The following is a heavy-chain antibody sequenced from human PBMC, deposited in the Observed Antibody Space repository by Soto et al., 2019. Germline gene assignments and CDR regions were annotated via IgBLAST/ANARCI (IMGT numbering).Heavy chain of an antibody. Sequence: EVQLVESVGGLVQPGRSLRLSCAASGFTIDDYAMHWVRQVPGKGLEWVSGISSNSDTIDYADSVKGRFTISRDNAKNSLFLQMNSLRPEDTALYYCVKDMKWGGMTTIHYFDSWGQGTPVTVSS. D-gene: IGHD1-26*01. V-gene: IGHV3-9*01. J-gene: IGHJ4*02. CDR3: VKDMKWGGMTTIHYFDS. CDR1: GFTIDDYA. CDR2: ISSNSDTI.